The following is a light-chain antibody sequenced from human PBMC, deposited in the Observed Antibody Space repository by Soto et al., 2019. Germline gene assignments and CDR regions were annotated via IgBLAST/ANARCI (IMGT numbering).Light chain of an antibody. CDR1: QSLLHSNGYNY. CDR2: WGS. J-gene: IGKJ2*01. Sequence: DIVGTQSPLSLPVTPGEPASISCRSSQSLLHSNGYNYLDWYLQKPGQPPQLLICWGSSRASGVPDRFSGSGSVTDFTLRISRVEAEDDGVYYCMQALKTPYAFGQGTKLEIK. V-gene: IGKV2-28*01. CDR3: MQALKTPYA.